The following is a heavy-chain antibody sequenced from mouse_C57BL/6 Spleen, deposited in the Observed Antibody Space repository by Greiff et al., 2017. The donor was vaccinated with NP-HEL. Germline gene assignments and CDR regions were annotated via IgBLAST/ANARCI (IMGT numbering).Heavy chain of an antibody. V-gene: IGHV1-82*01. CDR2: IYPGDGDT. D-gene: IGHD3-2*02. Sequence: VQLQQSGPELVKPGASVKISCKASGYAFSSSWMNWVKQRPGKGLEWIGRIYPGDGDTNYNGKFKGKATLTADKSSSTAYMQLSSLTSEDSAVYFGAKSGNSSGYLYYWGQGTTLTVSS. J-gene: IGHJ2*01. CDR1: GYAFSSSW. CDR3: AKSGNSSGYLYY.